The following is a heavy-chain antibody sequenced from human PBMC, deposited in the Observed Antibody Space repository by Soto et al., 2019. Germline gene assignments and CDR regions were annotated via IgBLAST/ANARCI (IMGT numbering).Heavy chain of an antibody. CDR3: ARAAGPFGELFWFDP. CDR2: INPRGFFT. CDR1: GYTFTSYN. V-gene: IGHV1-46*01. Sequence: QVQLVQSGAEVKKPGASVKVSCKASGYTFTSYNIHWVRQAPGQGLEWVGMINPRGFFTTYAQKFRGRVTVTGDTSTSVVYMELTNLRSEDTAVYYCARAAGPFGELFWFDPWGQGTLVSVSS. J-gene: IGHJ5*02. D-gene: IGHD3-10*01.